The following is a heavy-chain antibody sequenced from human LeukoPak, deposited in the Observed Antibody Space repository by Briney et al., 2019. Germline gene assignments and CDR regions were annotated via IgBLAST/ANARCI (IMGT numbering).Heavy chain of an antibody. J-gene: IGHJ4*02. D-gene: IGHD3-22*01. CDR2: IIPIFGTA. CDR1: GYTFTGYY. CDR3: ARSSLDYYDSSGSKSFDY. V-gene: IGHV1-69*05. Sequence: SVKVSCKASGYTFTGYYMHWVRQAPGQGLEWMGGIIPIFGTANYAQKFQGRVTITTDESTSTAYMELSSLRSEDTAVYYCARSSLDYYDSSGSKSFDYWGQGTLVTVSS.